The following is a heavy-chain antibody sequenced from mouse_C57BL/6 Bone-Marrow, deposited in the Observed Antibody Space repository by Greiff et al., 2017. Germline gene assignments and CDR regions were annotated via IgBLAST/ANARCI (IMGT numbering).Heavy chain of an antibody. CDR1: GFTFSSYA. J-gene: IGHJ3*01. D-gene: IGHD2-4*01. V-gene: IGHV5-4*01. CDR2: ISDGGSYT. CDR3: SAKDDYDEGLAY. Sequence: DVHLVESGGGLVKPGGSLKLSCAASGFTFSSYAMSWVRQTPDKRLEWVATISDGGSYTYYPDNVKGRFTISRDNAKNNMYLLMRHLQSEDTAVCYYSAKDDYDEGLAYGCRGTLVTVSA.